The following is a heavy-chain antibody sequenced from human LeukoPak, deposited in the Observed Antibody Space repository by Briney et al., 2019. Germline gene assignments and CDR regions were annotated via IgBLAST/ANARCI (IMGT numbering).Heavy chain of an antibody. CDR2: TYYRSKWYN. J-gene: IGHJ5*02. CDR1: GDSVSSNSAA. D-gene: IGHD3-3*01. Sequence: SQTLSLTCAISGDSVSSNSAAWNWIRQSPSRGLEWLGKTYYRSKWYNDYAVSVKSRITINPDTSKNQFSLQLNSVTPEDTAVYYCARDTLAYYDFWSGYYAVQLGFDPWGQGTLVTVSS. CDR3: ARDTLAYYDFWSGYYAVQLGFDP. V-gene: IGHV6-1*01.